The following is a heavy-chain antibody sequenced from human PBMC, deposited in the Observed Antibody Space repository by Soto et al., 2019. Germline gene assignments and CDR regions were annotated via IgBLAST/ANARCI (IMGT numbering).Heavy chain of an antibody. Sequence: SETLSLTCTVSGGSISYYYWSWIRQPPGKGLEWIGYIYYSGITNYNPSLKSRVTISVDTSKTQFSLRLSSVTAADTAVYYCARESREYYVDYWGQGTLVTVSS. CDR1: GGSISYYY. CDR3: ARESREYYVDY. V-gene: IGHV4-59*01. CDR2: IYYSGIT. J-gene: IGHJ4*02.